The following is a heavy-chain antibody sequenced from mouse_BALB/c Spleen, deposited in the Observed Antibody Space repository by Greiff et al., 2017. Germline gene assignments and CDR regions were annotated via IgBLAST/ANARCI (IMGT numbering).Heavy chain of an antibody. CDR3: ARQSWDWYFDV. Sequence: EVQGVESGGGLVKPGGSLKLSCAASGFAFSSYDMSWVRQTPEKRLEWVAYISSGGGSTYYPDTVKGRFTISRDNAKNTLYLQMSSLKSEDTAMYYCARQSWDWYFDVWGAGTTVTVSS. D-gene: IGHD4-1*01. CDR2: ISSGGGST. V-gene: IGHV5-12-1*01. J-gene: IGHJ1*01. CDR1: GFAFSSYD.